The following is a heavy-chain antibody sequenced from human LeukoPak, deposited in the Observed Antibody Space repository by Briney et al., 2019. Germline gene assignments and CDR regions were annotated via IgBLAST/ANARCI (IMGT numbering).Heavy chain of an antibody. J-gene: IGHJ5*02. CDR3: ARHDPGWFDT. V-gene: IGHV4-59*08. CDR2: ISYSGST. CDR1: GGSISSYY. D-gene: IGHD7-27*01. Sequence: QSSETLSLTCTVSGGSISSYYWSWIRQSPGKGLEWIGYISYSGSTKYNPSLRSRVTISVDTSKTQFSLKLSSATATDTAAYYCARHDPGWFDTWGQGTLVTVSS.